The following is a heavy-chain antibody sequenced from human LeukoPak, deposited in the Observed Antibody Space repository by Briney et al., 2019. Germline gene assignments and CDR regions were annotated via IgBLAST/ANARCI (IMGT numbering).Heavy chain of an antibody. CDR1: GFTFSGSA. J-gene: IGHJ4*02. Sequence: PGGSLKLSCAASGFTFSGSAMHWVRQASGKGLEWVGRIRSKANSYATAYAASAKGRFTISRDDSKNTAYLQMNSLKTEDTAVYYCTRHNDYVWGSYRDYWGQGTLVTVSS. V-gene: IGHV3-73*01. D-gene: IGHD3-16*02. CDR3: TRHNDYVWGSYRDY. CDR2: IRSKANSYAT.